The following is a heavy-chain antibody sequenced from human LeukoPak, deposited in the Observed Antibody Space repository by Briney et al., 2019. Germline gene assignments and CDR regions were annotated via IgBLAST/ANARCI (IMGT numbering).Heavy chain of an antibody. CDR3: ARGKGYSSSWYFDY. J-gene: IGHJ4*02. V-gene: IGHV4-4*07. CDR2: IVTSGST. D-gene: IGHD6-13*01. CDR1: GGSISGYY. Sequence: SETLSLTCTVSGGSISGYYWSWIRQPAGKGLEWIGRIVTSGSTNYNPSLKSRVTMSVDTSKSQFSLKLSSVIAADTAVYYCARGKGYSSSWYFDYWGQGTLVTVSS.